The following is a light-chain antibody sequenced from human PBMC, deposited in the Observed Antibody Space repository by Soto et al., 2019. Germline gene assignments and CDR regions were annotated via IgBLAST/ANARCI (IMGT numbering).Light chain of an antibody. V-gene: IGKV2D-30*01. CDR3: MHGTHWPPPLT. CDR2: KVS. CDR1: HSLVYSYGNTY. J-gene: IGKJ4*01. Sequence: DVVMTQSPLSLPVTLGQPASISCRSSHSLVYSYGNTYLHWFQQRPGQSPRRLIYKVSNWDSGVPDRFSGSGSGTDFTLKISRVEAEDVGVYYCMHGTHWPPPLTVGGGTKVEIK.